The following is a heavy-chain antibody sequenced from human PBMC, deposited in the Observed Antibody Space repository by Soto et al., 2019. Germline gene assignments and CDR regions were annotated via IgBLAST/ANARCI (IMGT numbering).Heavy chain of an antibody. J-gene: IGHJ6*02. CDR2: IYYSRST. CDR3: ARDLGDYYGSGSYYNYGMDV. V-gene: IGHV4-59*01. CDR1: GGSISSYY. Sequence: SETLSLTCTVSGGSISSYYWSWIRQPPGKGLEWIGYIYYSRSTNYNPSLKSRVTISVDTSKNQFSLKLSSVTAADTAVYYCARDLGDYYGSGSYYNYGMDVWGQGTTVT. D-gene: IGHD3-10*01.